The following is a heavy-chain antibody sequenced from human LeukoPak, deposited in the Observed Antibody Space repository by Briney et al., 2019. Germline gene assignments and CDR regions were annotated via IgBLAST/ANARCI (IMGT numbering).Heavy chain of an antibody. D-gene: IGHD3-16*01. CDR3: AKDRDVWGSLLDY. CDR1: GYTFTSYD. J-gene: IGHJ4*02. V-gene: IGHV1-8*01. Sequence: ASVKVSCKASGYTFTSYDINWVRQATGQGLEWMGWMNPNSGNTGYAQKFQGRVTMTRNTSISTAYMELSSLRSEDTAVYYCAKDRDVWGSLLDYWGQGTLVTVSS. CDR2: MNPNSGNT.